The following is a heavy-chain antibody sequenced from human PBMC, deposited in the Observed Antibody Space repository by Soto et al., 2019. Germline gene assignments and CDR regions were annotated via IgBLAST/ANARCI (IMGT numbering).Heavy chain of an antibody. Sequence: GGSLRLSCAASGFTFSSYDMHWVRQATGKGLEWVSAIGTAGDTYYPGSVKGRFTISRENAKNSLHLQMNSLRAEDTAVYYCARDISIYNDFWSGYYSYYYGMDVWGQGTTVTVSS. CDR1: GFTFSSYD. D-gene: IGHD3-3*01. V-gene: IGHV3-13*01. CDR2: IGTAGDT. J-gene: IGHJ6*02. CDR3: ARDISIYNDFWSGYYSYYYGMDV.